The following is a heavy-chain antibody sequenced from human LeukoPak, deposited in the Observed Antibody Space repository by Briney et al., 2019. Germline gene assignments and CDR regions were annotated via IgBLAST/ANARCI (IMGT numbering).Heavy chain of an antibody. CDR1: GYTFTGYY. D-gene: IGHD4-17*01. J-gene: IGHJ4*02. Sequence: ASVKVSCKASGYTFTGYYMHWVRQAPGQGLEWMGRINPNSGGTNYAQKFQGRVTMTRDTSISAAYMELSRLRSDDTAVYYCARDNGDYVPTDYWGQGTLVTVSS. CDR3: ARDNGDYVPTDY. CDR2: INPNSGGT. V-gene: IGHV1-2*06.